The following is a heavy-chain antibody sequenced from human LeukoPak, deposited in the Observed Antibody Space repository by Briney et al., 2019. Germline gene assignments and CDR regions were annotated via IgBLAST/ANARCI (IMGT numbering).Heavy chain of an antibody. D-gene: IGHD1-1*01. CDR2: IKSKTDGGTT. J-gene: IGHJ3*02. V-gene: IGHV3-15*01. Sequence: GGSLRLSCAASGFTFSNAWMSWVRQAPGKGLEWVGRIKSKTDGGTTDYAAPVKGRFTISRDDSKNTLYLQMNSLKTEDTAVYYRTTADDGPDAFDIWGQGTMVTVSS. CDR3: TTADDGPDAFDI. CDR1: GFTFSNAW.